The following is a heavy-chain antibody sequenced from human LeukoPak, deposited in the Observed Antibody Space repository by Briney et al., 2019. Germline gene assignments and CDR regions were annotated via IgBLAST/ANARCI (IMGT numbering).Heavy chain of an antibody. CDR2: MYISGST. J-gene: IGHJ4*02. D-gene: IGHD6-19*01. CDR3: ARDTSSGWYYFDY. CDR1: GVSISIYY. Sequence: SETLSLTCTVSGVSISIYYWSWIPQPAGKGLECIGRMYISGSTHYNPSLKSRVTLSVDTSKNQFSLKLRSVTAADTAVYYCARDTSSGWYYFDYWGQGTLVTVSS. V-gene: IGHV4-4*07.